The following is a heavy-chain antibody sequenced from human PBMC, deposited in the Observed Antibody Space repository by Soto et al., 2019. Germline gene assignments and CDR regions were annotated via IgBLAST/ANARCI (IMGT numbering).Heavy chain of an antibody. CDR3: TGQVASGY. Sequence: QVQLVESGGGVVQPGRSLRLSCAASGFTFSNSGMHWVRQAPGKGLAWVAVISSDGNTKYYADSVKGRFTISRDNSKNTLYLEMNGLRADDAALYSCTGQVASGYWGQGTLVTVSS. CDR1: GFTFSNSG. D-gene: IGHD2-8*02. V-gene: IGHV3-30*03. CDR2: ISSDGNTK. J-gene: IGHJ4*02.